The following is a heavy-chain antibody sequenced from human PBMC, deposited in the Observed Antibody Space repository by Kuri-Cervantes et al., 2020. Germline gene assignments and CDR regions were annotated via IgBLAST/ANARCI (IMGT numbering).Heavy chain of an antibody. Sequence: ASVKVSCKASGYTFTSYYMHWVRQAPGQGLEWMGIINPSGGSTSYAQKFQGRVTMTRDTSTSTVYMELSRLRSDDTAVYYCARDISTMIQIGYYGMDVWGQGTTVTVSS. CDR1: GYTFTSYY. J-gene: IGHJ6*02. V-gene: IGHV1-46*01. CDR3: ARDISTMIQIGYYGMDV. CDR2: INPSGGST. D-gene: IGHD3-22*01.